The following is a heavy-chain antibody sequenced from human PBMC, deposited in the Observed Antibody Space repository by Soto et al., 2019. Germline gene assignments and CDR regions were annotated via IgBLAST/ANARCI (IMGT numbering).Heavy chain of an antibody. V-gene: IGHV3-30*18. CDR1: GFTFSSYG. D-gene: IGHD3-3*01. CDR3: AKGRTADGTIFGVVISSADY. CDR2: ISYDGSNK. J-gene: IGHJ4*02. Sequence: QVQLVESGGGVVQPGRSLRLSCAASGFTFSSYGMHWVRQAPGKGLEWVAVISYDGSNKYYADSVKGRFTISRDNSKNTLYLQMNSLRAEDTAVYYCAKGRTADGTIFGVVISSADYWGQGTLVTVSS.